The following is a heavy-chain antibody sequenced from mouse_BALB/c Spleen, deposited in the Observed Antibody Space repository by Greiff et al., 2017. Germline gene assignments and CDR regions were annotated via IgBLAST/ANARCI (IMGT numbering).Heavy chain of an antibody. Sequence: VQLQQPGAELVKPGASVKMSCKASGYTFTSYWMHWVKQRPGQGLEWIGVIDPSDSYTSYNQKFKGKATLTVDTSSSTAYMQLSSLTSEDTAVYYCAREEDPAFDYWGQGTTLTVSS. CDR2: IDPSDSYT. J-gene: IGHJ2*01. V-gene: IGHV1-59*01. CDR3: AREEDPAFDY. CDR1: GYTFTSYW.